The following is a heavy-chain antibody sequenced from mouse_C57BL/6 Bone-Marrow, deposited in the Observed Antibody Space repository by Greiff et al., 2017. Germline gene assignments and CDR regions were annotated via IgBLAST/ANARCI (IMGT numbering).Heavy chain of an antibody. CDR3: ARPVIYYYGSSPFAY. J-gene: IGHJ3*01. Sequence: DVKLQESGPVLVKPGASVKMSCKASGYTFTDYYMNWVKQSHGKSLEWIGVINPYNGGTSYNQKFKGKATLTVDKSSSTAYMELNSLTSEDSAVYYCARPVIYYYGSSPFAYWGQGTLVTVSA. CDR2: INPYNGGT. CDR1: GYTFTDYY. D-gene: IGHD1-1*01. V-gene: IGHV1-19*01.